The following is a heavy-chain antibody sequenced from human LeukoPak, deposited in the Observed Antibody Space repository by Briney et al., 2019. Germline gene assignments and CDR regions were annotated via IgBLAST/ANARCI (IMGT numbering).Heavy chain of an antibody. D-gene: IGHD4-11*01. CDR3: ARDRDYSNTERGFDY. J-gene: IGHJ4*02. CDR2: INPNSGET. V-gene: IGHV1-2*02. Sequence: GASVKVSCKASGYTFTSCDINWVRQAPGQGLEWMGWINPNSGETNSAQKFQGRVTMTGDTSISTAYMELRRVTSDDTAVYYCARDRDYSNTERGFDYWGQGTLVTVSS. CDR1: GYTFTSCD.